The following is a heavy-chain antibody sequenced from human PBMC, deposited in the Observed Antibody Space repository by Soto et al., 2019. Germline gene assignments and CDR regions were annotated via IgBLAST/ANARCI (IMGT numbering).Heavy chain of an antibody. Sequence: QVQLVQSGAEVKKPGASVKVSCKASGYTFTSYAMHWVRQAPGQRLEWMGWINAGNGNTKYSQKFQGRVTITRDTSASIAYMVLSSLRSEDTAVYYSARDAIGYGDDYWGQGTLVTVSS. J-gene: IGHJ4*02. CDR2: INAGNGNT. V-gene: IGHV1-3*01. CDR1: GYTFTSYA. D-gene: IGHD4-17*01. CDR3: ARDAIGYGDDY.